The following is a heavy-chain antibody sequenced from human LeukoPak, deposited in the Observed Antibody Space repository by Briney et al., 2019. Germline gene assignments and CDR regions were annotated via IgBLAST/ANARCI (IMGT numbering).Heavy chain of an antibody. V-gene: IGHV4-59*08. Sequence: PSETLSLTCAVSGGSISTYYWNWIRQPPGKGLEWIGYIYYTGSTIYNPSLKSRVTISVDTSKNQFSLKLSSVTAADTAVYYCARIAVSVTGYNWFDPCGQGTLVTVSS. J-gene: IGHJ5*02. D-gene: IGHD6-19*01. CDR2: IYYTGST. CDR3: ARIAVSVTGYNWFDP. CDR1: GGSISTYY.